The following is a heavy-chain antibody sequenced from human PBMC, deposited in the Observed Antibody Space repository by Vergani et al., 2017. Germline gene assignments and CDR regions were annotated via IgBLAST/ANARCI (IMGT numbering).Heavy chain of an antibody. V-gene: IGHV2-70*04. D-gene: IGHD2-8*02. CDR1: GFTFNTNDRTR. J-gene: IGHJ4*02. CDR3: VRTAWYYFDF. CDR2: IDWDDET. Sequence: QVTLQESGPALVEPTQTLTLTCPFSGFTFNTNDRTRVSWIRQPPGTGLEWLARIDWDDETFYNASLKTRLTISKDTSKNQVVLIMTNVDPGDTATYFCVRTAWYYFDFWGQGILVTVSS.